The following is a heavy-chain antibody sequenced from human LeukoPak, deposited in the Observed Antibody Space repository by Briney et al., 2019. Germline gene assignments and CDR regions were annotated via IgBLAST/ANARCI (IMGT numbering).Heavy chain of an antibody. CDR3: ARRLTQYDCFDP. Sequence: QTLSLTCAISGDSFSSNSVTWNWIRQSPSRGLERLGRTYYRSTWYNDYAVSVRGRITVNPDTSKNQFSLHLNSVTPEDTAVYYCARRLTQYDCFDPWGQGILVTVSS. J-gene: IGHJ5*02. V-gene: IGHV6-1*01. CDR1: GDSFSSNSVT. D-gene: IGHD2-2*01. CDR2: TYYRSTWYN.